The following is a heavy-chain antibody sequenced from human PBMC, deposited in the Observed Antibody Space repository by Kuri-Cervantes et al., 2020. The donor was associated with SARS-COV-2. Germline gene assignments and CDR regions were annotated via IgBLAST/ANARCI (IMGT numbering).Heavy chain of an antibody. J-gene: IGHJ4*02. Sequence: ASVKVSCKASGYTFTGYYMHWVRQAPGQGLEWMGWINPNSGGTNYAQKFQGRVTMTRDTSISTAYMELSRLRSDDTAVYYCGKAGGNSENFIDNWGQGTLVTVSS. CDR2: INPNSGGT. CDR3: GKAGGNSENFIDN. V-gene: IGHV1-2*02. D-gene: IGHD4-23*01. CDR1: GYTFTGYY.